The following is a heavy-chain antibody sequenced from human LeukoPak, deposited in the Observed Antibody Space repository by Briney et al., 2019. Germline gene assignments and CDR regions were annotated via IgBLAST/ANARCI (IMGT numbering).Heavy chain of an antibody. CDR3: ARAPSHYFDY. J-gene: IGHJ4*02. D-gene: IGHD6-6*01. V-gene: IGHV4-61*02. Sequence: PSETLSLTCTVSGGSISSGSYYWSWVRQPAGKGLEWIGRIYTSGSTNYNPSLKSRVTISVDTSKNQFSLKLSSVTAPDTAVYYWARAPSHYFDYWGQGTLVTVSS. CDR1: GGSISSGSYY. CDR2: IYTSGST.